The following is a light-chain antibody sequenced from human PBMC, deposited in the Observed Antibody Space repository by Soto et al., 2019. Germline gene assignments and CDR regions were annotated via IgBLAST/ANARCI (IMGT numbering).Light chain of an antibody. J-gene: IGKJ5*01. V-gene: IGKV1-27*01. CDR2: AAS. CDR1: WPISNY. CDR3: EQNNSYPIT. Sequence: IQMTQSPSSLSASVGDIVTTTGRANWPISNYLAWYQQKPGKTPNLLIYAASTLQAGAPSRFSGSDSGTDITLTISSLQPEDLATYYCEQNNSYPITCGQGTRVEIK.